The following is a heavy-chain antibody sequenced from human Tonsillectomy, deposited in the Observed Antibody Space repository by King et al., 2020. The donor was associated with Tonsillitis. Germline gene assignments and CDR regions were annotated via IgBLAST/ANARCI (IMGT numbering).Heavy chain of an antibody. D-gene: IGHD3-10*01. Sequence: QLVQSGAEVKKPGASVKVSCKASGYTFTSYGISWVRQAPGQGLEWMGWISAYNGNTNYAQELQGRVTMTTDTSTSTAYMELRSLRSDDTAVYYCARDPELLWFGELSGAFDIWGQGTMVTVSS. V-gene: IGHV1-18*01. J-gene: IGHJ3*02. CDR3: ARDPELLWFGELSGAFDI. CDR2: ISAYNGNT. CDR1: GYTFTSYG.